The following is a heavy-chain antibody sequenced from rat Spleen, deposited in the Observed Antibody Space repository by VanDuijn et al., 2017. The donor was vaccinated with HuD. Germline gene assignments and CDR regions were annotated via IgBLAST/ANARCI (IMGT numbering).Heavy chain of an antibody. Sequence: AVQLVESGGGLVQPGKSLKLSCSASGFTFSSYGMHWIRQAPGKGLDWVAYISSRSGTVYADAVKERFTISRDNAKNTLYLQLNSLKSEDTAIYYCTRGHNSARGDYWGQGVMVTVSS. CDR1: GFTFSSYG. D-gene: IGHD3-3*01. CDR2: ISSRSGT. CDR3: TRGHNSARGDY. V-gene: IGHV5-62*01. J-gene: IGHJ2*01.